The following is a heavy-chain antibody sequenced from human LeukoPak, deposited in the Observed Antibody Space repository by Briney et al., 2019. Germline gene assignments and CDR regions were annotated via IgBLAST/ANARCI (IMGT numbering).Heavy chain of an antibody. CDR1: GYSFTSYW. J-gene: IGHJ6*02. CDR3: ARQRFDYGYGMDV. V-gene: IGHV5-10-1*01. CDR2: IDPSDSY. Sequence: GESLKISCKGSGYSFTSYWISWVRQMTGKGLEWMGRIDPSDSYYSPSFQGHVTISADKSISTAYLQWSSLKASGTAMYYCARQRFDYGYGMDVWGQGTTVTVSS. D-gene: IGHD3-16*01.